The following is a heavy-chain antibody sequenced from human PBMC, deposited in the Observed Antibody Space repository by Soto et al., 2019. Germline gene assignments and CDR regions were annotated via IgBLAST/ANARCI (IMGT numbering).Heavy chain of an antibody. CDR2: IIPILGIA. J-gene: IGHJ4*02. CDR1: GGTFSSYT. Sequence: QVQLVQSGAEVKKPGSSVKVSCKASGGTFSSYTISWVRQAPGQGLEWMGRIIPILGIANYAQKFQGRVTITADKSTSTAYMELSSLRSEDTAVYYCARDTEWLTDFDYWGQGTLVTVSS. CDR3: ARDTEWLTDFDY. D-gene: IGHD6-19*01. V-gene: IGHV1-69*08.